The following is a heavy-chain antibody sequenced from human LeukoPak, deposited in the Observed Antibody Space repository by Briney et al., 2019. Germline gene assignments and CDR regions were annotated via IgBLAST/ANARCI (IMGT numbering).Heavy chain of an antibody. CDR1: GGTFSSYA. J-gene: IGHJ4*02. Sequence: AVKVSCKASGGTFSSYAIRWVRQAPGQGLEGMGGIIPIFGTANYAQKFQGRVTITTDESKSTAYMDLNILRSKATAGSLCQCGGSSSWYSRGFDYWGQGTLVTVSS. CDR2: IIPIFGTA. D-gene: IGHD6-13*01. CDR3: QCGGSSSWYSRGFDY. V-gene: IGHV1-69*05.